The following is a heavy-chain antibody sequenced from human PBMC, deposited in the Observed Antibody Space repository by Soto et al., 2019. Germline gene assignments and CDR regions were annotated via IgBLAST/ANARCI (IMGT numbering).Heavy chain of an antibody. CDR1: GFTFSSYG. Sequence: PGESLKISCAASGFTFSSYGMHWVRQAPGKGLEWVAVISYDGSNKYYADSVEGRFTISRDNSKNTLYLQMNSLRAEDTAVYYCAKELGYCSSTSCHYYYYGMDVWGQGTTVTVSS. CDR2: ISYDGSNK. CDR3: AKELGYCSSTSCHYYYYGMDV. V-gene: IGHV3-30*18. D-gene: IGHD2-2*01. J-gene: IGHJ6*02.